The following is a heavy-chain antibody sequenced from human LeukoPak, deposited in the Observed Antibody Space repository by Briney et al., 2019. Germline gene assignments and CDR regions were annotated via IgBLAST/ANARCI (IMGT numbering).Heavy chain of an antibody. Sequence: PGGSLRLSCAASGFTFSSYSMNWVRQAPGKGLEWVSSISSSSSYIYYADSVKGRFTISRDNAKNSLYLQMNSLRAEDTAVYYCASSPEENWNDYSIWGQGTMVTVSS. J-gene: IGHJ3*02. D-gene: IGHD1-1*01. CDR2: ISSSSSYI. CDR3: ASSPEENWNDYSI. CDR1: GFTFSSYS. V-gene: IGHV3-21*01.